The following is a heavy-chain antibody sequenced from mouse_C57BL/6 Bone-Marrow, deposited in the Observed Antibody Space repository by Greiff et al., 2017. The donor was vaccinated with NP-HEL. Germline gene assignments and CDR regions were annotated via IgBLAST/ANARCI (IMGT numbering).Heavy chain of an antibody. CDR2: ISSGSSTI. J-gene: IGHJ4*01. Sequence: EVQGVESGGGLVKPGGSLKLSCAASGFTFSDYGMHWVRQAPEKGLEWVAYISSGSSTIYYADTVKGRFTISRDNAKNTLFLQMTSLRSEDTAMYYCASGIYYDYDGGGYYAMDYWGQGTSVTVSS. D-gene: IGHD2-4*01. V-gene: IGHV5-17*01. CDR1: GFTFSDYG. CDR3: ASGIYYDYDGGGYYAMDY.